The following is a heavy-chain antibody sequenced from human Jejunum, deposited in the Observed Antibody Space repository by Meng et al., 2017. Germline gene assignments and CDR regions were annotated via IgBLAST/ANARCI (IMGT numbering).Heavy chain of an antibody. J-gene: IGHJ3*02. Sequence: GGSLRLSCAASGFTFSSYWMHWVRQAPGEGLEWVSRINSDDTSTGYADSVRGRFTISRDNGQNTLYLQMNILRAEDTAVYYCARPRLEGYRHTFDIWGQGTMVTVSS. CDR2: INSDDTST. CDR3: ARPRLEGYRHTFDI. V-gene: IGHV3-74*01. CDR1: GFTFSSYW. D-gene: IGHD3-16*02.